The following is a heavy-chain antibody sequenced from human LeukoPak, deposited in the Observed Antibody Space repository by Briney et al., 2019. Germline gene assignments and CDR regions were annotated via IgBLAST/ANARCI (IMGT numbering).Heavy chain of an antibody. CDR3: ARDGDYYDSSGRFGY. Sequence: GGSLRLSCAASGFTFSSYSMNWVRQAPGKGLEWVSSISSSSSYIYYADSVKGRFTISRDNAKNSLYLQMNSLRAEDTAVYYCARDGDYYDSSGRFGYWGQGNLVTVSS. J-gene: IGHJ4*02. V-gene: IGHV3-21*01. CDR1: GFTFSSYS. D-gene: IGHD3-22*01. CDR2: ISSSSSYI.